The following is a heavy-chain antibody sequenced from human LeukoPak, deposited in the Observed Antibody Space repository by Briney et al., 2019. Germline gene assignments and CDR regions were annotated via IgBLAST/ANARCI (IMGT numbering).Heavy chain of an antibody. V-gene: IGHV3-30*18. CDR3: AKEDHDY. CDR2: ISYDGSNK. CDR1: GFTFSSYG. J-gene: IGHJ4*02. Sequence: GGSLRLYCAASGFTFSSYGMHWVRQAPGKGLEWVAVISYDGSNKYYADSVKGRFTISRDNSKNTLYLQMNSLRAEDTAVYYCAKEDHDYWGQGTLVTVSS.